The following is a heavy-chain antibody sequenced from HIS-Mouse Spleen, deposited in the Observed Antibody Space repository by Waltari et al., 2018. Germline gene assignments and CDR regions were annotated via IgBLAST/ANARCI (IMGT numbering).Heavy chain of an antibody. V-gene: IGHV4-39*07. CDR1: GGSISSSRYY. D-gene: IGHD6-13*01. Sequence: QLQLQESGPGLVKPSETLSLTCTVSGGSISSSRYYWRWIRQPPGKGLEWIGSIYYSGSTYYNPSLKSRVTISVDTSKNQFSLKLSYVTAADTAVYYCAREIPYSSSWYDWYFDLWGRGTLVTVSS. J-gene: IGHJ2*01. CDR2: IYYSGST. CDR3: AREIPYSSSWYDWYFDL.